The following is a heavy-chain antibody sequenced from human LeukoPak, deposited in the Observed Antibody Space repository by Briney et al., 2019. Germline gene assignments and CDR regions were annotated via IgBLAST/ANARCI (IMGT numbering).Heavy chain of an antibody. J-gene: IGHJ4*02. CDR3: AKDLPDYGDYIEGY. D-gene: IGHD4-17*01. Sequence: GGALRLSCAASGFTLSSFAMSWVRQAPGKGLEWVSTISGSGGSTNYADSVKGRFTFSRDTSKNTLYLQMNSLRAEDTAVYYCAKDLPDYGDYIEGYWGQGTLVTVSS. V-gene: IGHV3-23*01. CDR1: GFTLSSFA. CDR2: ISGSGGST.